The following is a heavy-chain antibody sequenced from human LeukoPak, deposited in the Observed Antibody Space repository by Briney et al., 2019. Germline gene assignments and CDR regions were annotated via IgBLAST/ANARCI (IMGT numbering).Heavy chain of an antibody. CDR2: INPSGGST. CDR1: GYTFSNYA. D-gene: IGHD2-2*01. CDR3: ARAYCSSTSCYPRALRFDP. Sequence: ASVKVSCKASGYTFSNYAMNWVRQAPGQGLEWMGIINPSGGSTSYAQKFQGRVTMTRDTSTSTVYMELSSLRSEDTAVYYCARAYCSSTSCYPRALRFDPWGQGTLVTVSS. J-gene: IGHJ5*02. V-gene: IGHV1-46*01.